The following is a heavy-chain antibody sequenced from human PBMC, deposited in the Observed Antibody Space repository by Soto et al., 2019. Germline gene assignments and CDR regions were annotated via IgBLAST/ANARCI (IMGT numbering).Heavy chain of an antibody. D-gene: IGHD6-19*01. J-gene: IGHJ6*02. CDR2: IYYSGST. Sequence: SQTLSLTCTVSGGSVSSGSYYWSLIRQPPWKGLEWIGYIYYSGSTHYNPYLKSRVTISVDTSKNQFSLKLSSVIAADTAVYYCAKDRRRVAGTNYYGMDVWGQGTTVTVS. V-gene: IGHV4-61*01. CDR3: AKDRRRVAGTNYYGMDV. CDR1: GGSVSSGSYY.